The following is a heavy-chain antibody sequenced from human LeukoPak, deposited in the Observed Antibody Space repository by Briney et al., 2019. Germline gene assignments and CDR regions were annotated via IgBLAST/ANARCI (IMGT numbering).Heavy chain of an antibody. CDR2: INPNTGGI. J-gene: IGHJ4*02. D-gene: IGHD5-18*01. V-gene: IGHV1-2*02. Sequence: ASVKVSRKSSGYTFTGYYMHWVRQAPGQGLEWMGWINPNTGGINYAQKFQGRVTMTRDTSISAAYMELSRLRSDDTAVYYCARDPYSNYFDYWGQGTLVTVSS. CDR1: GYTFTGYY. CDR3: ARDPYSNYFDY.